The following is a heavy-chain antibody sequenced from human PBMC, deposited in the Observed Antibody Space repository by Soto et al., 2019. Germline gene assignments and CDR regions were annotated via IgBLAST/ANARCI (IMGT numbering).Heavy chain of an antibody. CDR1: GGSISSGGYY. J-gene: IGHJ6*02. D-gene: IGHD2-2*01. CDR2: MYYSGST. CDR3: ARIVVIPAAPNYYNYYGVDV. Sequence: PSETLSLTCTVSGGSISSGGYYWSWIRQHPGKGLEWIGNMYYSGSTYYNLSLKSRVTMSVDTSKNQFSLKISSVTAADTSVYYCARIVVIPAAPNYYNYYGVDVWGQGTTVTV. V-gene: IGHV4-39*01.